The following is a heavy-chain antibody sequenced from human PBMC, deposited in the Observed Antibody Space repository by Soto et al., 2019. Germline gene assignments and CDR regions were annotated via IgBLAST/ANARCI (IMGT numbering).Heavy chain of an antibody. CDR2: INHSGST. Sequence: QVQLQQWGAGLLKPSETLSLTCAVYGGSFSGYYWSWIRQPPGKGLEWIGEINHSGSTNYNTSLKSRVTIPVDTSKNQFSLKLSSVTAADTAVYCCARGRPTVRYNYWGQGTLVTVSS. V-gene: IGHV4-34*01. J-gene: IGHJ4*02. CDR1: GGSFSGYY. CDR3: ARGRPTVRYNY. D-gene: IGHD1-1*01.